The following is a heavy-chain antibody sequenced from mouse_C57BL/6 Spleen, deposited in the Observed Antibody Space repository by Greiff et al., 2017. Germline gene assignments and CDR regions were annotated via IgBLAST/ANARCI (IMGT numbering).Heavy chain of an antibody. D-gene: IGHD1-1*01. Sequence: QVQLQQLGAELVKPGASVKLSCKASGYTFTSYWMHWVKQRPGQGLEWIGMFHPNSGSTNYNEKFKSKATLTVDKSSSTAYMQLISLTSEDSAVYYCARKAITTVVAFDYWGQGTTLTVSS. CDR2: FHPNSGST. J-gene: IGHJ2*01. CDR1: GYTFTSYW. CDR3: ARKAITTVVAFDY. V-gene: IGHV1-64*01.